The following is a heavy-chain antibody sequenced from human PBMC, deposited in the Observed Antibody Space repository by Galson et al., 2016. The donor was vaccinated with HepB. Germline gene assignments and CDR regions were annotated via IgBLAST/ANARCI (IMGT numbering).Heavy chain of an antibody. D-gene: IGHD2-15*01. CDR1: GLTFSSYA. J-gene: IGHJ6*02. CDR2: ISGSGGST. CDR3: AKERYCSGGYFHSGRPGADMDV. V-gene: IGHV3-23*01. Sequence: SLRLSCAASGLTFSSYAMSWVRQAPGKGLEWVSAISGSGGSTYYADSVKGRFTISRDNSKNTLYLQMNSLRAEDTAVYYCAKERYCSGGYFHSGRPGADMDVWGQGTTVTVSS.